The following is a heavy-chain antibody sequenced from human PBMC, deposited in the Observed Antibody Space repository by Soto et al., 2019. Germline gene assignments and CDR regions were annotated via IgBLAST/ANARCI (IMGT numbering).Heavy chain of an antibody. D-gene: IGHD1-1*01. CDR1: GFSFSNYG. Sequence: QVQLVESGGGVVQPGTSLRLSCAASGFSFSNYGMHWVRQAPGKGLEWVAEISFDGSNKFYADSVKGRFTISRDNSKNTVSLQMNSLRSEDTAVYYCAKDRSELEFDYWGQGTLVTASS. CDR3: AKDRSELEFDY. CDR2: ISFDGSNK. V-gene: IGHV3-30*18. J-gene: IGHJ4*02.